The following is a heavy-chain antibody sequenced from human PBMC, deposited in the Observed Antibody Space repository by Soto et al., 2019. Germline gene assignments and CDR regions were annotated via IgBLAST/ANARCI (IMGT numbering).Heavy chain of an antibody. CDR1: GFMFSADW. V-gene: IGHV3-7*01. CDR3: VRENWHRFDS. CDR2: ISGGASDK. Sequence: EVQLVESGGRLVQPGGSLRLSCAASGFMFSADWMSWVRQEPGKGLEWVATISGGASDKFYVDSVKGRFTISRDDRKNTLYLQMNRLRDKDTAVYYCVRENWHRFDSWGQGTLVTVSS. J-gene: IGHJ4*02.